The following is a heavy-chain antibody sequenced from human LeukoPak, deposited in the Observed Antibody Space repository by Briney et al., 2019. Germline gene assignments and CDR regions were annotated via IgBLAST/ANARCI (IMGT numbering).Heavy chain of an antibody. CDR1: GFTVSSNF. CDR2: IYSGGTT. D-gene: IGHD4-11*01. CDR3: ARGLYSSYGPKSIFDY. V-gene: IGHV3-53*01. J-gene: IGHJ4*02. Sequence: GGSLRLSCAASGFTVSSNFMSWVRQAPGKGLEWVSVIYSGGTTYYADSVKGRFTISRDNSKNTMYLQMNSLRAEDTAAYYCARGLYSSYGPKSIFDYWGQGTLVTVSS.